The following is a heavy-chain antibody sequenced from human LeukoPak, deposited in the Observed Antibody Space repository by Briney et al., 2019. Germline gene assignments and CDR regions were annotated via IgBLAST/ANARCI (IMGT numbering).Heavy chain of an antibody. V-gene: IGHV3-33*01. CDR3: ARAVGPCDY. CDR2: IWNDGSNK. J-gene: IGHJ4*02. Sequence: GGSLRLSCTASGFTFSIYGMHWVRQAPGKGREWVAVIWNDGSNKYYADSLRGRFTNYRDNSKNTLYLQINSLRVEDTAVYYCARAVGPCDYWGQGTLVTVSS. CDR1: GFTFSIYG.